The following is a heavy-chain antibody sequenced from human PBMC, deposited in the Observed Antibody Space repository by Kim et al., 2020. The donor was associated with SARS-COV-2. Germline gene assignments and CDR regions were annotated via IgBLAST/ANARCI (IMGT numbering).Heavy chain of an antibody. D-gene: IGHD5-18*01. Sequence: SETLSLTCTVSGYSISSGYYWGWIRQPPGKGLEWIATIYHSGSTYYNPSLKSRVTISVDTSKNQFSLKLSSVTAADTAVYYCARGGLVFTAIDYWGQGTLVTVSS. CDR2: IYHSGST. V-gene: IGHV4-38-2*02. CDR3: ARGGLVFTAIDY. J-gene: IGHJ4*02. CDR1: GYSISSGYY.